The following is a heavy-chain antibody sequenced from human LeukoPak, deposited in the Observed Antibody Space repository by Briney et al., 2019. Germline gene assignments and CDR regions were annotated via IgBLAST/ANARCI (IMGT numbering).Heavy chain of an antibody. CDR1: GFTLRSEW. CDR3: AKDETGEDLYFDY. CDR2: IKPDGSAT. V-gene: IGHV3-7*01. Sequence: RGSLRLSCTASGFTLRSEWMSWLRQTPEKGLEWVANIKPDGSATAYVDSVKGRFTISRDNAKNSSFLQMNSLRAEDTAVYYCAKDETGEDLYFDYWGQGTLVTVSS. D-gene: IGHD7-27*01. J-gene: IGHJ4*02.